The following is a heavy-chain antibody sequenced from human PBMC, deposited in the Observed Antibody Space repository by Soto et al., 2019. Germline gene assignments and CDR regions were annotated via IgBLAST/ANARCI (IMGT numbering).Heavy chain of an antibody. D-gene: IGHD2-2*01. CDR1: GFTFSSYA. CDR2: ISGSGGST. CDR3: AAGEGVPAAMGY. Sequence: EVQLLESGGGLVQPGGSLRLSCAASGFTFSSYAMSWVRQAPGKGLEWVSAISGSGGSTYYADSVKGRFTISRDNSRNSLYLQMNSLRAEDTAVYYCAAGEGVPAAMGYWGQGTLVTVSS. V-gene: IGHV3-23*01. J-gene: IGHJ4*02.